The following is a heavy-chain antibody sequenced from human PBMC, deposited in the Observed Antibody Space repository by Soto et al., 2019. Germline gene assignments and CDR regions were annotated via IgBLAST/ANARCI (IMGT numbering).Heavy chain of an antibody. CDR2: IYHSGAT. CDR3: ARHIAVPTTRGFDY. V-gene: IGHV4-4*02. CDR1: GASISSTNW. J-gene: IGHJ4*02. Sequence: QVQLQESGPGLVKPSGTLSLTCAVSGASISSTNWWSWVRQAPGEGPEWIGEIYHSGATNYNPSLKSRVIISIDTSKNQLSLRLDSVTAADTAVYFCARHIAVPTTRGFDYWGQGTLVTGPS. D-gene: IGHD2-15*01.